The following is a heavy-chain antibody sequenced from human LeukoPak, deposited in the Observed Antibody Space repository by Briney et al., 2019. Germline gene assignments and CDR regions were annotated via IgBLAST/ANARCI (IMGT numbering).Heavy chain of an antibody. D-gene: IGHD1-7*01. CDR3: ARFVARYNWDYGDAFDI. CDR2: INPNSGGT. Sequence: GASVKVSCKASGYTFTGYYMHWVRQAPGQGLEWMGWINPNSGGTNYAQKFQGRVTMTRDTSISTAYMELSRLRSDDTAVYYCARFVARYNWDYGDAFDIWGQGTMVTVSS. V-gene: IGHV1-2*02. J-gene: IGHJ3*02. CDR1: GYTFTGYY.